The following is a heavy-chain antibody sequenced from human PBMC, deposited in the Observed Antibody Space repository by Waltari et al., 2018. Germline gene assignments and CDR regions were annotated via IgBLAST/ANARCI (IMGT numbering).Heavy chain of an antibody. D-gene: IGHD2-2*01. CDR2: ISGSGGST. CDR1: GFNFSSYA. J-gene: IGHJ4*02. Sequence: EVQLLESGGGLVQPGGSLRLSCSASGFNFSSYALSWVRPAPGKGLEWVSAISGSGGSTYYADSVKGRFTISRDNSKNTLYLQMNSLRAEDTAVYYCAKEGPVVVVLYYFDYWGQGTLVTVSS. CDR3: AKEGPVVVVLYYFDY. V-gene: IGHV3-23*01.